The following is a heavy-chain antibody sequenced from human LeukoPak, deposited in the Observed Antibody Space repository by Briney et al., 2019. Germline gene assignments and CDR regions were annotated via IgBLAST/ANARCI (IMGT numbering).Heavy chain of an antibody. J-gene: IGHJ6*03. Sequence: GGSLRLSCAASGFTFSSYSMNWVRQAPGRGLEWVSCISSSGYSIYYADSVKGRFTISRDNAKNSLYLQMNSLRAEDTAVYYCARDLTDPPYYYYYIDVWGKGTTVTISS. CDR1: GFTFSSYS. V-gene: IGHV3-21*01. CDR2: ISSSGYSI. CDR3: ARDLTDPPYYYYYIDV.